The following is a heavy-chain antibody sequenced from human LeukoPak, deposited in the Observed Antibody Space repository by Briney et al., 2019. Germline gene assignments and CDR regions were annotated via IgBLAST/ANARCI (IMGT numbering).Heavy chain of an antibody. CDR2: VLLSGRT. V-gene: IGHV4-34*12. Sequence: SETLTLTCAVYGQSVSGSRSYWAWIRQPPGKGLEWIGNVLLSGRTTYNPALESRVSISMDSSKNQFSLTLTSVTAADTAVYYCAKEPDGIRFDPWGQGTLVTVSS. J-gene: IGHJ5*02. CDR1: GQSVSGSRSY. D-gene: IGHD1-14*01. CDR3: AKEPDGIRFDP.